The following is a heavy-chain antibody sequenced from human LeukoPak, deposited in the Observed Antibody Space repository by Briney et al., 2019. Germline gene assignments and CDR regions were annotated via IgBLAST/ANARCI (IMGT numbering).Heavy chain of an antibody. J-gene: IGHJ4*02. D-gene: IGHD5-24*01. CDR2: IYPFNSDT. Sequence: GESLKISCKGSGYSSTNYWIGWMRHIPVKGLEWMGIIYPFNSDTRYSPSFQGQVTIPADESFNTAYLQWGSRKASDTAIYYCARHRDGYNPFDYWGQGTLVTVSS. CDR3: ARHRDGYNPFDY. CDR1: GYSSTNYW. V-gene: IGHV5-51*01.